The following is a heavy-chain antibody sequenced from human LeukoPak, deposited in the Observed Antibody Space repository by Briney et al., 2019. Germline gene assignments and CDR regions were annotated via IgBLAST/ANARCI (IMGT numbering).Heavy chain of an antibody. CDR1: GYTFTGYY. V-gene: IGHV1-2*06. CDR3: ARDSPLPNYYDSSGYYGD. Sequence: ASVKVSCKASGYTFTGYYTHWVRQAPGQGLEWMGRINPNSGGTNYAQKFQGRVTMTRDTSISTAYMELSRLRSDDTAVYYCARDSPLPNYYDSSGYYGDWGQGTLVTVSS. D-gene: IGHD3-22*01. J-gene: IGHJ4*02. CDR2: INPNSGGT.